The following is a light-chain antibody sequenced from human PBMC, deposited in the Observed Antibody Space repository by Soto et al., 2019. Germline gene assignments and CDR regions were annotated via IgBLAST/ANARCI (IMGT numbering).Light chain of an antibody. Sequence: TQSPGTLSLSPGERATLSCRASQSVSSNLAWYQQKPGQAPRLLIYGASTRATGLPARFSGSGSGSEFTLTISILQSEDFAVYYCQQYNNWPALTFGGGTKVDIK. CDR2: GAS. CDR3: QQYNNWPALT. J-gene: IGKJ4*01. V-gene: IGKV3-15*01. CDR1: QSVSSN.